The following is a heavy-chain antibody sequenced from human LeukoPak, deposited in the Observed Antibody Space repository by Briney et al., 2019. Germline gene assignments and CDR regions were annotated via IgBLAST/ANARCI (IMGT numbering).Heavy chain of an antibody. CDR2: IYYSGST. CDR1: GGSISSYY. Sequence: PSETLSLTCTVSGGSISSYYWSWVRQPPGKGLEWIGYIYYSGSTNYYPSLKSRVTISVDTSKHQFSLKLSSVTAADTAVYYCARYGSGSYREFDSWGQGTLVTVSS. D-gene: IGHD3-10*01. V-gene: IGHV4-59*01. CDR3: ARYGSGSYREFDS. J-gene: IGHJ4*02.